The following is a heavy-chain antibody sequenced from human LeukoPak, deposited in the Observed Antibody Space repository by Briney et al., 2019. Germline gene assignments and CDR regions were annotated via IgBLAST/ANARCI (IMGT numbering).Heavy chain of an antibody. V-gene: IGHV4-39*07. CDR2: IYYSGST. CDR1: GGSISTSSYY. CDR3: AREKKLLWFGEYGPRASAFDI. Sequence: SETLSLTCAVSGGSISTSSYYWGWIRQSPGKGLEWIGNIYYSGSTYYNPSLKSRVTISVDTSKNQFSLKLSSVTAADTAVYYCAREKKLLWFGEYGPRASAFDIWGQGTMVTVSS. D-gene: IGHD3-10*01. J-gene: IGHJ3*02.